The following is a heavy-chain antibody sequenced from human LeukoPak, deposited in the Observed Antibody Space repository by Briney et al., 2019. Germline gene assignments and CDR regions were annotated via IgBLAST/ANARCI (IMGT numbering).Heavy chain of an antibody. V-gene: IGHV5-51*01. J-gene: IGHJ4*02. D-gene: IGHD1-1*01. Sequence: GESLKISCKGSGYSFTSYWIGWVRQKPGEGLEWMGNIYPGDSDTRYNPSFQGQVTISADTSIKTAYLQWSSLKASDTAIYYCARRAGGNTRGFYFDYWGQGSLVTVSS. CDR2: IYPGDSDT. CDR1: GYSFTSYW. CDR3: ARRAGGNTRGFYFDY.